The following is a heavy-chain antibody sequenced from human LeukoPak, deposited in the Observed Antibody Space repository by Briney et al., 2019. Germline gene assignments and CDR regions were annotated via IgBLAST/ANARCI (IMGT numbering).Heavy chain of an antibody. Sequence: ASVKVSCTVSGYTLTELSMHWVRQAPGKGREWMGGFDPEDGETIYAQKFQGRVTMTEDTSTDTAYMELSRLRSDDTAVYYCASGGSRDGYYYYYMDVWGKGTTVTVSS. CDR2: FDPEDGET. J-gene: IGHJ6*03. D-gene: IGHD5-24*01. CDR1: GYTLTELS. CDR3: ASGGSRDGYYYYYMDV. V-gene: IGHV1-24*01.